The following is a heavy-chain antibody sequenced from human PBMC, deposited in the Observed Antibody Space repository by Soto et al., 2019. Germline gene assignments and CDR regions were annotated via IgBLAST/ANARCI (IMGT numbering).Heavy chain of an antibody. Sequence: EVQLVETGGGLIQPGGSLRLSCAASGFTVSSNYMSWVRQAPGKGLEWVSVIYSGGSTYYADSVKGRFTISRDNSKNTLYLQMNSLRAEDTAVYYCARDEDYYDGSASDYWGQGTLVTVSS. D-gene: IGHD3-22*01. J-gene: IGHJ4*02. CDR2: IYSGGST. CDR1: GFTVSSNY. CDR3: ARDEDYYDGSASDY. V-gene: IGHV3-53*02.